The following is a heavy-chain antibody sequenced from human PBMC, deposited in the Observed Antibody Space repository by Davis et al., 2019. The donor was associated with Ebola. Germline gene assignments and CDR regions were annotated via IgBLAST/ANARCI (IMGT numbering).Heavy chain of an antibody. V-gene: IGHV3-7*03. CDR2: IKQDGSEK. CDR3: ARVRSFDY. J-gene: IGHJ4*02. CDR1: GFTFSSYG. Sequence: GESLKISCAASGFTFSSYGMHWVRQAPGKGLEWVANIKQDGSEKYYVDSVKGRFTISRDNAKNSLYLQMNSLRAEDTAVYYCARVRSFDYWGQGTLVTVSS.